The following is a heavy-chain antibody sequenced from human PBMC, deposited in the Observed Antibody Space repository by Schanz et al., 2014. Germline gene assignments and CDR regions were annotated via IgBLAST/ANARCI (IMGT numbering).Heavy chain of an antibody. V-gene: IGHV3-23*01. D-gene: IGHD3-10*01. CDR1: GFAFSSYG. Sequence: HLLESGGGLVQPGGSLRLSCLASGFAFSSYGMNWLRQAPGKGLEWVSVIGVDGTTTYYADSVKGRFTISRDNSKNTLYLQMNSLRAEDTAVYYCAKGRFGELSAFDIWGQGTMXTVSS. CDR3: AKGRFGELSAFDI. J-gene: IGHJ3*02. CDR2: IGVDGTTT.